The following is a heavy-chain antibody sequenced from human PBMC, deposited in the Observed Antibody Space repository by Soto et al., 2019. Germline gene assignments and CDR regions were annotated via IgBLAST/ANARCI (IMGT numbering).Heavy chain of an antibody. V-gene: IGHV4-30-4*01. CDR1: GVSISSGDYY. CDR3: ARGVLTPDTSGPIFHY. J-gene: IGHJ4*02. CDR2: IYYSGST. Sequence: SETLSLTCTVSGVSISSGDYYCSWIRQPPWKGLEWIGYIYYSGSTYYNPSLKSRVTISVDTSKNQFSLKLSSVNAADTAVYYCARGVLTPDTSGPIFHYWGQGTLVSVSS. D-gene: IGHD5-18*01.